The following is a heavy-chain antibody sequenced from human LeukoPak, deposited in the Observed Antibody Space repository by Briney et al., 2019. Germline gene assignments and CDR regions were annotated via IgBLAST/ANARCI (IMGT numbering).Heavy chain of an antibody. CDR2: IIPIFGIA. Sequence: ASVKVSCKASGGTFSSYAISWVRQAPGQGLEWMGRIIPIFGIANYAQKFQGRVTITADKSTSTAYMELSSLRSEDTAVYYCARSRERGDGAYGMDVWGQGTTVTVSS. V-gene: IGHV1-69*04. CDR3: ARSRERGDGAYGMDV. D-gene: IGHD2-21*02. CDR1: GGTFSSYA. J-gene: IGHJ6*02.